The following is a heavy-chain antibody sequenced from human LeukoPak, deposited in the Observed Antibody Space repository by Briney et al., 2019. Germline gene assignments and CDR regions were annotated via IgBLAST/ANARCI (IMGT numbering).Heavy chain of an antibody. V-gene: IGHV4-61*02. D-gene: IGHD4-23*01. CDR1: GGTISSGSYY. Sequence: PSQTLSLTCTVSGGTISSGSYYWSWIRQPAGKGLEWIGRIYTSGSTNYNPSLKSRVTISVDTSKNQFSLMLSSVTAADTAVYYCARAPTIRGGNPSRVRGMDVWGQGTTVTVSS. J-gene: IGHJ6*02. CDR3: ARAPTIRGGNPSRVRGMDV. CDR2: IYTSGST.